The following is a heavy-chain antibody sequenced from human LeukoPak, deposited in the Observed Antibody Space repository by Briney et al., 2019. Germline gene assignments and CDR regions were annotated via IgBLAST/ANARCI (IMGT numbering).Heavy chain of an antibody. D-gene: IGHD2-2*01. Sequence: PSETLSLTCTVSGGSISSGDYYWSWIRQPPGKGLEWIGYIYYSGSTYYNPSLKGRVTISVDTSKNQFSLKLSSVTAADTAVYYCARDCSSTSCPIDDAFDIWGQGTMVTVSS. J-gene: IGHJ3*02. CDR3: ARDCSSTSCPIDDAFDI. CDR2: IYYSGST. CDR1: GGSISSGDYY. V-gene: IGHV4-30-4*01.